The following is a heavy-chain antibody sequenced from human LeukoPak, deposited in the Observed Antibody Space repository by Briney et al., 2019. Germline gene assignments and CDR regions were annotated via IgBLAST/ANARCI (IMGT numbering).Heavy chain of an antibody. J-gene: IGHJ3*02. V-gene: IGHV5-51*01. CDR2: IYPGDSDT. D-gene: IGHD2-15*01. Sequence: GESLKISCKGSGYSFTSYWIGWVRQMPGKGLEWMGIIYPGDSDTRYSPSFQGQVTISADKSISTAYLQWSSLKASDTAMYYCAVEYCSGGSCYWGLDAFDIWGQGTMVTVSS. CDR3: AVEYCSGGSCYWGLDAFDI. CDR1: GYSFTSYW.